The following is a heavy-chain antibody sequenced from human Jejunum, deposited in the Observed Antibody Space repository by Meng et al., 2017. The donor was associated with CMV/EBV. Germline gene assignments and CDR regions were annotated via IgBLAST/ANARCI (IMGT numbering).Heavy chain of an antibody. V-gene: IGHV3-23*01. D-gene: IGHD6-6*01. CDR2: ISGSGGAT. CDR3: ARGGYSSSSGEYDY. J-gene: IGHJ4*02. CDR1: G. Sequence: GISWVRQAPGKGLEWVLGISGSGGATSYADSVEGRFTISRNNSKNMLYLQMNSLRADDTAFYYCARGGYSSSSGEYDYWGQGTLVTVSS.